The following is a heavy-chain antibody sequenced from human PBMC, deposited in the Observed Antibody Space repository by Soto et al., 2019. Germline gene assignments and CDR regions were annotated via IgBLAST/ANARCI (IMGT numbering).Heavy chain of an antibody. J-gene: IGHJ4*02. CDR1: GFTLSAFA. V-gene: IGHV3-23*01. CDR3: AKRNRYYFDS. CDR2: ISEGGGTP. Sequence: GGSLRLSCAASGFTLSAFAMSWVRQAPGKGLEWVSTISEGGGTPFYADSVKGRFTISRDNSKNTLHLQMTTLRAEDTAVYFCAKRNRYYFDSWGQGSLVTVSS.